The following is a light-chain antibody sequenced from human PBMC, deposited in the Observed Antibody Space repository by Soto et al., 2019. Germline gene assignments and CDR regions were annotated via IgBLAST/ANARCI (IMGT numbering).Light chain of an antibody. Sequence: QSVLTQPPSASGTPGQRVTISCSGIRSNIGSNHVYWYQQLPGAAPKLLIYETNQRPSGVPDRLSGSKSGTSASLAISGLRSEDEADYYCSLYTSENTYVFGTGTKLTVL. CDR2: ETN. CDR3: SLYTSENTYV. V-gene: IGLV1-47*01. CDR1: RSNIGSNH. J-gene: IGLJ1*01.